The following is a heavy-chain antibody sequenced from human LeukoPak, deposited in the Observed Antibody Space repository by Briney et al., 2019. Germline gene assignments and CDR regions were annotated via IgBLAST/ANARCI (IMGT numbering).Heavy chain of an antibody. D-gene: IGHD3/OR15-3a*01. V-gene: IGHV3-23*01. CDR2: ISGSGGST. J-gene: IGHJ6*02. CDR1: GFTFSSYA. CDR3: AKEKASVDYYYYYGMDV. Sequence: GGSLRRSCAASGFTFSSYAMSWVRQAPGKGLEWVSAISGSGGSTYYADSVKGRLTISRDNSKNTLYLQMNSLRAEDTAVYYCAKEKASVDYYYYYGMDVWGQGTTVTVSS.